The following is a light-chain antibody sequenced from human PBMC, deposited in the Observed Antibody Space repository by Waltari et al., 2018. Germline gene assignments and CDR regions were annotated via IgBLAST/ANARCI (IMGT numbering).Light chain of an antibody. J-gene: IGLJ3*02. CDR3: QSYDTSLSVV. V-gene: IGLV1-40*01. CDR2: GSS. Sequence: QSVLTQPPSVSGAPGPRVTISCPGSGSNIGADYDVHWSQQLPRAAPTLLIYGSSSRPLGVPDRFFGSTSGTSASLAIIGLQAEDEADYYCQSYDTSLSVVFGGGTKLTVL. CDR1: GSNIGADYD.